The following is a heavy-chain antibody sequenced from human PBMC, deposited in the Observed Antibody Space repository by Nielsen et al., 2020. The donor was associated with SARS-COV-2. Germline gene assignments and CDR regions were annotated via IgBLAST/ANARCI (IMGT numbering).Heavy chain of an antibody. D-gene: IGHD3-22*01. Sequence: SETLSLTCTVSGGSITGSNWSWIRQPPGKGLQWLGYISYTGSTNYNPSLKSRVTMSVDTSKNQFSLKLSSVTAADTAVYYCARVRITMIVVVDAFDIWGQGTMVTVSS. CDR1: GGSITGSN. CDR3: ARVRITMIVVVDAFDI. V-gene: IGHV4-59*12. CDR2: ISYTGST. J-gene: IGHJ3*02.